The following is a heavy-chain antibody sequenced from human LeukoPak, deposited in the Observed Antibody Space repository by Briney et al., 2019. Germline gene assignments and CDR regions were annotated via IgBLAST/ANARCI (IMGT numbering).Heavy chain of an antibody. CDR2: IYYSGST. J-gene: IGHJ4*02. CDR3: ARNIAARLDFDY. D-gene: IGHD6-6*01. V-gene: IGHV4-59*08. Sequence: SETLSLTCTVSGGSISSYYWSWIRQPPGKGLEWIGYIYYSGSTNYNPSLKSRVTISVDTSKNQFSLKLSSVTAADTAVYYCARNIAARLDFDYWGQGTLVTVSS. CDR1: GGSISSYY.